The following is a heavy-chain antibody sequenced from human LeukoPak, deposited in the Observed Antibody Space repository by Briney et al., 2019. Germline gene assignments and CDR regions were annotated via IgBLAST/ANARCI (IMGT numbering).Heavy chain of an antibody. V-gene: IGHV3-23*01. Sequence: GASLRLSCAASGFTFSSYAISWVRQAPGKGLEWVSAISGSGGSTYYADSAKGRFTISRDNSKNTLYLQMNSLRAEDTAVYYCAKREEYDGFQHWGQGTLVTVSS. CDR1: GFTFSSYA. CDR2: ISGSGGST. J-gene: IGHJ1*01. CDR3: AKREEYDGFQH. D-gene: IGHD3-3*01.